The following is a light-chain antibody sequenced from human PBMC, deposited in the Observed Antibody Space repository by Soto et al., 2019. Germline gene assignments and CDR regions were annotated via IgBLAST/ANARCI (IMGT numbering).Light chain of an antibody. J-gene: IGKJ5*01. CDR3: QQYGTSPIT. CDR2: GAS. V-gene: IGKV3-20*01. Sequence: PRSPAILSVSPEERTTLTCRASQSIATLLAWYQHKPGQAPRLLIYGASNRATGIPERFSGSGSGTDFTLTISSLEPEDFAVYYCQQYGTSPITFGQGTRLEIK. CDR1: QSIATL.